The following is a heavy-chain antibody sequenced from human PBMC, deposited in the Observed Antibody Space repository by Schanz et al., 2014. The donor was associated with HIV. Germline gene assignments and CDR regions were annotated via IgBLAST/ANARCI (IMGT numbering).Heavy chain of an antibody. V-gene: IGHV3-48*02. J-gene: IGHJ3*02. D-gene: IGHD3-16*01. CDR1: GFTFSNFA. CDR3: AQMGAFAAFDI. Sequence: EVQLVESGGGLVQPGGSLRLSCAASGFTFSNFAMSWVRQAPGKGLEWVSYVRSDGNSMKYADSVKGRFTISRDNGKNSLYLQMASLRDDDTAVYYCAQMGAFAAFDIWGHGTVVTVSS. CDR2: VRSDGNSM.